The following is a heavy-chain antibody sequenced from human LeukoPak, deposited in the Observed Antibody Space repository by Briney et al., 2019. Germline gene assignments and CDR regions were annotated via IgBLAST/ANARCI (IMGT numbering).Heavy chain of an antibody. CDR2: ISGSGGNT. J-gene: IGHJ4*02. V-gene: IGHV3-23*01. D-gene: IGHD1-26*01. CDR1: GFTFSSYA. Sequence: GGSLRLSCAASGFTFSSYAMSWVRQAPGKGLEWVSSISGSGGNTYHADSVKGRFTISRDNSKNTLYLQMNSLRAEDTALYYCAKHRAWSPGSFDYWGQGTLVTV. CDR3: AKHRAWSPGSFDY.